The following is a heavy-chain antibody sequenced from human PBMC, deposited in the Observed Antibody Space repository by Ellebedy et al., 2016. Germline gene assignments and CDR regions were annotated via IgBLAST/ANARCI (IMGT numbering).Heavy chain of an antibody. J-gene: IGHJ4*02. V-gene: IGHV3-7*04. D-gene: IGHD1-1*01. CDR1: GFTFSSYW. CDR2: IKQDGSEK. CDR3: ARDSAAAKKLERLYDY. Sequence: GGSLRLXCAASGFTFSSYWMSWVRQAPGKGLEWVANIKQDGSEKYYVDSVKGRFTISRDNAKNSLYLQMNSLRAEDTAVYYCARDSAAAKKLERLYDYWGQGTLVTVSS.